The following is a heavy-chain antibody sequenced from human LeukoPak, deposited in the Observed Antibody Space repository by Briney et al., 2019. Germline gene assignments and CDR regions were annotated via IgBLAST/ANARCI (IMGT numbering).Heavy chain of an antibody. V-gene: IGHV3-53*01. D-gene: IGHD3-22*01. J-gene: IGHJ4*02. CDR3: ARLHHDSSGYYLDY. Sequence: PGGSLRLSCAASGFTVTTNFMSWVRQAPGKGLEWVSVIYSADTTYYADSVKGRFTISRDNSKNTLFLQMNSLRVEDTAVYYCARLHHDSSGYYLDYWGQGTLSPSPQ. CDR2: IYSADTT. CDR1: GFTVTTNF.